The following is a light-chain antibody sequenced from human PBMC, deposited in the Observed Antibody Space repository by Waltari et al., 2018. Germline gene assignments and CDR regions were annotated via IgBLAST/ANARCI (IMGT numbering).Light chain of an antibody. V-gene: IGKV3-20*01. CDR1: QSIGRS. CDR3: QHYVSLPVT. J-gene: IGKJ1*01. CDR2: GTA. Sequence: EIVLTQSPGTLSLSPGERATLSCRASQSIGRSLAWYHQKPGQPPKLLIYGTANRATGIPDRFSGVGSATDFSLTISRLEPEDVAMYYCQHYVSLPVTFGQGTKVEIK.